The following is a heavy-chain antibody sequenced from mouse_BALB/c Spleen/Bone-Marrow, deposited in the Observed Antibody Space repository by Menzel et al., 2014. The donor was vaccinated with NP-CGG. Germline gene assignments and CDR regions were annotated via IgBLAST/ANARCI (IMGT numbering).Heavy chain of an antibody. J-gene: IGHJ4*01. Sequence: VQLQESGAELMKPGASVKISCKATGYTFSNYWIEWVKQRPGHGLEWIGEILPGSGGTNYNDKFKVKATFTADTSSNTAYMQLSILTSEDSDVYYCARKWPYYCGSGGDAMDYWGQGTSVTVSS. V-gene: IGHV1-9*01. D-gene: IGHD1-1*01. CDR3: ARKWPYYCGSGGDAMDY. CDR2: ILPGSGGT. CDR1: GYTFSNYW.